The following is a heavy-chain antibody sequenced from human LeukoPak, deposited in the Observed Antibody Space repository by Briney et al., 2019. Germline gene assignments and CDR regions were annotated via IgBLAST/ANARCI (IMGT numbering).Heavy chain of an antibody. Sequence: GESLKISCKGSGYSFTSYWIGWVRQTPGKGLEWMGVIYPGDSRTRYNPSFEGQVTISADKSINTAYLQWSSLKASDTAMYYCACREFYSPWPGPWGQGTLVAVSS. J-gene: IGHJ5*02. CDR3: ACREFYSPWPGP. CDR2: IYPGDSRT. CDR1: GYSFTSYW. V-gene: IGHV5-51*01. D-gene: IGHD5-18*01.